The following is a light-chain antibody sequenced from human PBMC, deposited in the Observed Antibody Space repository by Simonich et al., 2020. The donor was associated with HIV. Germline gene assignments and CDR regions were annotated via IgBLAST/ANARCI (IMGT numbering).Light chain of an antibody. J-gene: IGKJ3*01. CDR2: GAS. CDR3: QQYNNWPSPFT. CDR1: QSIASI. Sequence: IVMTQSPATLSVSPGERATLSCRASQSIASILAWYQQKPGQAPRLLIYGASSRATGVPARFSGSGFGTEFSLTISSMQSEDFAVYYCQQYNNWPSPFTFGPGTKVDIK. V-gene: IGKV3-15*01.